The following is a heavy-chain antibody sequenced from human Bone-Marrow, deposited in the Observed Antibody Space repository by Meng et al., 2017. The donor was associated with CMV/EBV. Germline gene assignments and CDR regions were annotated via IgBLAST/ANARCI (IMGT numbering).Heavy chain of an antibody. J-gene: IGHJ6*02. CDR1: GYTFIGYY. V-gene: IGHV1-18*04. CDR2: ISAYNGNT. CDR3: ARDFGVGATLLVYYYYGMDV. Sequence: ASVKVSCKASGYTFIGYYIHWVRQAPGQRLEWMGWISAYNGNTNYAQKLQGRVTMTTDTSTSTAYMELRSLRSDDTAVYYCARDFGVGATLLVYYYYGMDVWGQGTTVTVSS. D-gene: IGHD1-26*01.